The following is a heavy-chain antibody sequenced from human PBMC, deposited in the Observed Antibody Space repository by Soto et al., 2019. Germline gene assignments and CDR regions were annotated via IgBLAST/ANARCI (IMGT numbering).Heavy chain of an antibody. V-gene: IGHV1-3*01. J-gene: IGHJ4*02. Sequence: ASVKVSCKASGYTFTSYAIHWVRQAPGQRLEWMGWINAGNGNTKYSQKFQGRVTITRDTSASTAYMELSSLRSEDTAVYYCARGVGWLRLILSYWGQGTLVTVSS. D-gene: IGHD5-12*01. CDR1: GYTFTSYA. CDR2: INAGNGNT. CDR3: ARGVGWLRLILSY.